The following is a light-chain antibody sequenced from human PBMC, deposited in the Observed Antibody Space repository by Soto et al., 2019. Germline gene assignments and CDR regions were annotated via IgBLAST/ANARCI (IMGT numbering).Light chain of an antibody. J-gene: IGKJ1*01. CDR3: HQSYVTPWT. CDR2: AAS. Sequence: DIQMTQSPSSLSASVGDTVTITCRASQNIKTYLNWYQQTPGKAPKLLIYAASTLQSRVPSRFSGGGSATEFTLTISSLQPEDFATYYCHQSYVTPWTFGQGTKVEIK. V-gene: IGKV1-39*01. CDR1: QNIKTY.